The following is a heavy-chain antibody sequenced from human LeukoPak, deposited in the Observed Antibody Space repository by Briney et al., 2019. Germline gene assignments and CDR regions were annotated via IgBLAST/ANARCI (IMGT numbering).Heavy chain of an antibody. CDR3: AKVQRYSSSWYLDY. CDR1: GFTFSSYA. D-gene: IGHD6-13*01. J-gene: IGHJ4*02. Sequence: QPGGSLRLSCAASGFTFSSYAMSWVRQAPGKGLEWVSAISGSGGSTYYADSVKGRFTISRDNSKNTLYLQMNSLRAEGTAVYYCAKVQRYSSSWYLDYWGQGTLVTVSS. V-gene: IGHV3-23*01. CDR2: ISGSGGST.